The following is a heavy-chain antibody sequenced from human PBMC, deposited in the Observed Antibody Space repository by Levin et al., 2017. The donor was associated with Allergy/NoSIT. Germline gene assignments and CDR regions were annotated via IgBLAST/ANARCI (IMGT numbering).Heavy chain of an antibody. Sequence: PSETLSLTCAASGFTFSSYDMHWVRQATGKGLEWVSAIGTAGDTYYPGSVKGRFTISRENAKNSLYLQMNSLRAGDTAVYYCARGIAIYGMDVWGQGTTVTVSS. V-gene: IGHV3-13*01. D-gene: IGHD6-13*01. CDR3: ARGIAIYGMDV. J-gene: IGHJ6*02. CDR2: IGTAGDT. CDR1: GFTFSSYD.